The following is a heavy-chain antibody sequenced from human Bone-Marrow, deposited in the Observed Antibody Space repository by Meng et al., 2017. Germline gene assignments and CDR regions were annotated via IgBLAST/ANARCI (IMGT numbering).Heavy chain of an antibody. CDR2: FHHSGTT. J-gene: IGHJ4*02. CDR3: AASPGWWRIDS. V-gene: IGHV4-4*02. CDR1: GASVSSGYW. Sequence: APGLVKPSGTLALTCGVSGASVSSGYWWTWVRQPPGKGLEWIGEFHHSGTTNYNPSLRSRVTISVDTSKNQFSLRLTSVTAADTAVYYCAASPGWWRIDSWGQGTLVTVSS. D-gene: IGHD6-19*01.